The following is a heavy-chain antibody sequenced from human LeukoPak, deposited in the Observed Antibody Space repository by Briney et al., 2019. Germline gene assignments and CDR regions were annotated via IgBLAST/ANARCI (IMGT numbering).Heavy chain of an antibody. CDR2: INPNSGGT. J-gene: IGHJ3*02. CDR3: ARDEFSGWSRGAFDI. V-gene: IGHV1-2*02. D-gene: IGHD2-15*01. Sequence: ASVKVSCEASGYTFTGYYMHWVRQAPGQGLEWMGWINPNSGGTNYAQKFQGRVTMTRDTSISTAYMELSRLRSDDTAVYYCARDEFSGWSRGAFDIWGQGTMVTVSS. CDR1: GYTFTGYY.